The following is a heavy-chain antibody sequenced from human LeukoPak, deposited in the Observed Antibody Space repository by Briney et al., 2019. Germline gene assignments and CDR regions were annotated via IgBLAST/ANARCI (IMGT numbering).Heavy chain of an antibody. D-gene: IGHD2-15*01. CDR1: GFPFSSHA. CDR3: VREAGYCAPVCVKTNWFDP. J-gene: IGHJ5*02. CDR2: ISNGKT. Sequence: GGSLRLSCAASGFPFSSHAMSWVRQPPGKGLEWVAAISNGKTYYTDSVRGRFALSRDDSTNTVYLHMNSLRDEDTALYHCVREAGYCAPVCVKTNWFDPWGQGTLVTVSS. V-gene: IGHV3-23*01.